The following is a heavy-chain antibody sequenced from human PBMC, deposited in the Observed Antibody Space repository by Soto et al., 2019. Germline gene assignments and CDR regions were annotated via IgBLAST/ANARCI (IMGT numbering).Heavy chain of an antibody. D-gene: IGHD2-21*02. Sequence: PXETLSLPCTVAGCSIISGDYYWSWIRQPRGKGLEWIGYIYYSGSTYYNPSLKSRVTISVDTSKNQFSLKLSSVTAADTAVYYCATQVYCGGDCYPTPIDYWGQGPLVTVSS. J-gene: IGHJ4*02. CDR2: IYYSGST. CDR1: GCSIISGDYY. V-gene: IGHV4-30-4*01. CDR3: ATQVYCGGDCYPTPIDY.